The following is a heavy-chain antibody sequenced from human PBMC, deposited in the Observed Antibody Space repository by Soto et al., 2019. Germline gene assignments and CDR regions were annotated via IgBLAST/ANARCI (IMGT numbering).Heavy chain of an antibody. CDR3: ASLLGRYCSSPSRYKPYYYYCMAV. CDR1: GGSVSSSSYY. V-gene: IGHV4-39*01. CDR2: LYYSGST. J-gene: IGHJ6*02. D-gene: IGHD2-2*02. Sequence: PSETLSLTCTVSGGSVSSSSYYGGWNRQPPGKGLEWIGSLYYSGSTYYNPSLKSRVPLSVETSKNQFSLKLSPVTAAVPAVYYWASLLGRYCSSPSRYKPYYYYCMAVWGQGTTVTLAS.